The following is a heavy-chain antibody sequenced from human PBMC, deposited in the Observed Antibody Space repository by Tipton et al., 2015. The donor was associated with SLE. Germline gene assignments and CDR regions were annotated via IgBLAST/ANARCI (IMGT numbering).Heavy chain of an antibody. V-gene: IGHV4-59*11. J-gene: IGHJ6*02. D-gene: IGHD4-17*01. CDR2: IYYSGST. Sequence: TLSLTCTVSGGSISSHYWSWIRQPPGKGLEWIGYIYYSGSTKYNPSLKSRVTISIDTSKNQFSLKLTSVTAADTAVYYCARDDGDYGSYYYGMDVWGQGTMVTVSS. CDR1: GGSISSHY. CDR3: ARDDGDYGSYYYGMDV.